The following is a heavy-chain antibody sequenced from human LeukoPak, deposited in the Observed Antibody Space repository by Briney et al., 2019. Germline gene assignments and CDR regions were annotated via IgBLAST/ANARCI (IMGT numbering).Heavy chain of an antibody. CDR2: ISYDGSNK. V-gene: IGHV3-30-3*01. CDR1: GFTFSSYA. Sequence: PGGSLRLSCAASGFTFSSYAMHWVRQAPGKGLEWVAVISYDGSNKYYADSVKGRFTISRDNSKNTLYLQMNSLRAEDTAVYYCARDYSGSYSLYYYYYYGMDVRGQGTTVTVSS. J-gene: IGHJ6*02. D-gene: IGHD1-26*01. CDR3: ARDYSGSYSLYYYYYYGMDV.